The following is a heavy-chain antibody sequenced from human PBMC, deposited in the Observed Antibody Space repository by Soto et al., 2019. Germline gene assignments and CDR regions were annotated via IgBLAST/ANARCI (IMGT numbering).Heavy chain of an antibody. CDR3: VKGRGSYFVYFGLAV. D-gene: IGHD1-26*01. V-gene: IGHV3-9*01. J-gene: IGHJ6*02. CDR1: GFTFDDYA. Sequence: EVQLVESGGGLTQPGRSLRLSCVASGFTFDDYAMHWVRQTPGKGLEGVSSIDWNGGSTAYADSVKGRFTISRDNARNYLYMQMNSLSPEDTALYYCVKGRGSYFVYFGLAVWGQGTTVTVSS. CDR2: IDWNGGST.